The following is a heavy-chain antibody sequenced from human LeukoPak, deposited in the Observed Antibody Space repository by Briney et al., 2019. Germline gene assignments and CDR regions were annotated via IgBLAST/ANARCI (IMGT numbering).Heavy chain of an antibody. V-gene: IGHV1-69*13. CDR2: IIPIFGTA. Sequence: SVKVSCKASGGTFSSYAISWVRQAPGQGLEWMGGIIPIFGTANYAQKFQGRVTITADESTSTAYMELSSLRSEDTAVYYCARDSRQDIVVVVAAGWFDPWGQGTLVTVSS. CDR3: ARDSRQDIVVVVAAGWFDP. J-gene: IGHJ5*02. CDR1: GGTFSSYA. D-gene: IGHD2-15*01.